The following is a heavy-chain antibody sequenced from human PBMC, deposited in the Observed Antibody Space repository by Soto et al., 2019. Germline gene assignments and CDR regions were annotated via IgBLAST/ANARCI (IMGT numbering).Heavy chain of an antibody. V-gene: IGHV1-69*01. Sequence: QVQLVQSGAEVKKPGSSVKVSCKASGGTFSRYAINWVRQAPGQGLEWIGGIIPLFRKPNYAQRFQGRVTITADESTSTAYMELSSLRSEDTAVYYCARDGTLYDSSAYYYLYWGQGTLVTVSS. D-gene: IGHD3-22*01. CDR3: ARDGTLYDSSAYYYLY. CDR2: IIPLFRKP. CDR1: GGTFSRYA. J-gene: IGHJ4*02.